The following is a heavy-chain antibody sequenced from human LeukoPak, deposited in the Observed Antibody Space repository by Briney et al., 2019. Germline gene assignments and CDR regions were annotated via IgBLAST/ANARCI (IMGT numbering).Heavy chain of an antibody. CDR1: GFTFSSYA. J-gene: IGHJ3*02. D-gene: IGHD3-3*01. CDR2: ISYDGSNK. V-gene: IGHV3-30-3*01. CDR3: ARNFLLHDAFDI. Sequence: PGGSLRLPCAASGFTFSSYAMHWVRQAPGKGLEWVAVISYDGSNKYYADSVKGRFTISRDNSKNTLYLQMNSLRAEDTAVYYCARNFLLHDAFDIWGQGTMVTVSS.